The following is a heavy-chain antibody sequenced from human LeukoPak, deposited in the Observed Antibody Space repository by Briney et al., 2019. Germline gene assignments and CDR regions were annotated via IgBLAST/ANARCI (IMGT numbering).Heavy chain of an antibody. CDR2: INPSGGST. Sequence: ASVKVSCKASGYTFTSYYMHWVRQAPGQGLEWMGIINPSGGSTSYAQKFQGRVTMTRDTSTSTVYMELSSLRSEDTAVYYCARGHYLGYIVVEVAATDYWGQGTLVTVSS. CDR3: ARGHYLGYIVVEVAATDY. V-gene: IGHV1-46*01. D-gene: IGHD2-15*01. CDR1: GYTFTSYY. J-gene: IGHJ4*02.